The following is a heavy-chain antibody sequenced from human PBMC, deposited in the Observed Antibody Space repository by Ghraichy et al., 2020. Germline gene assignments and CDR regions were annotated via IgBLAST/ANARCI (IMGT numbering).Heavy chain of an antibody. J-gene: IGHJ4*02. D-gene: IGHD4-11*01. CDR1: GFTFSSYW. CDR3: ARADMYSCDY. Sequence: GGSLRLSCSASGFTFSSYWMSWVRLPPGKGLEWVGNINEDGSEKYSGDSVRGRFTISRDNAKNSLYLQMNNLRVEDTAIYYCARADMYSCDYWGQGTLVTVSS. CDR2: INEDGSEK. V-gene: IGHV3-7*03.